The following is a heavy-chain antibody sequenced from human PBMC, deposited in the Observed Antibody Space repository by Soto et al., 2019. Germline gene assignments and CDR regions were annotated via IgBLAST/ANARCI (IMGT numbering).Heavy chain of an antibody. J-gene: IGHJ6*02. CDR3: ARGLLWFGELLPTHYYYYGMDV. CDR2: IIPIFGRA. D-gene: IGHD3-10*01. Sequence: GASVKVSCKASGGTLSSSSTTWVRQAPGQGLEWMGGIIPIFGRANYAQKFQGRITITADESTSTGYMEMSSLRSEDTAVYYCARGLLWFGELLPTHYYYYGMDVWGQGTTVTVSS. V-gene: IGHV1-69*13. CDR1: GGTLSSSS.